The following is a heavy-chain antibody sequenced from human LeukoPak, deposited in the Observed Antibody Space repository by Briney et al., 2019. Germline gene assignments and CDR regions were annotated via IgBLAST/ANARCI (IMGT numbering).Heavy chain of an antibody. V-gene: IGHV4-38-2*02. CDR3: ATGYSNGWTSDFDY. CDR2: IYYDGRT. CDR1: GYSITSGYF. J-gene: IGHJ4*02. D-gene: IGHD6-19*01. Sequence: TSETLSLTCIVSGYSITSGYFWDWIRQPPGMGLEWIGTIYYDGRTFYNPSLKSRVTISSDTSKNQFSLKVRSVTAADTAVYYCATGYSNGWTSDFDYWGQGARVTVSS.